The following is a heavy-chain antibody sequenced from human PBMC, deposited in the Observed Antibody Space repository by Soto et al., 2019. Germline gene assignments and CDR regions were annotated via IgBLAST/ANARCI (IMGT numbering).Heavy chain of an antibody. CDR3: ARERRGDGNAEL. CDR2: IYSGGNT. V-gene: IGHV3-66*01. D-gene: IGHD1-7*01. J-gene: IGHJ4*02. Sequence: DVQVVESGGGLVLPGGSLRLSCAASEFTVSTRRMSWFRQAPGKGLEWVSVIYSGGNTYYADTVKGRFTISRDNSQNTLYIQMNSLSAEDTAVYYCARERRGDGNAELWGQGTLVTVSS. CDR1: EFTVSTRR.